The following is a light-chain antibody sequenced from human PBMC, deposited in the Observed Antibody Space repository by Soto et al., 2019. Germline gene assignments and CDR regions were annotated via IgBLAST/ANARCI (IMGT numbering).Light chain of an antibody. V-gene: IGKV1-39*01. CDR2: AAS. Sequence: DIPMTQSPSSLSASVGDRVTITCRASQSISTYLSWYQHKPGKAPKLLILAASSLQSGVPSRFSGSGVGTDFTVTISSLQPEDFATYYCQQSFTTPWTFGQGTKVEVK. CDR1: QSISTY. CDR3: QQSFTTPWT. J-gene: IGKJ1*01.